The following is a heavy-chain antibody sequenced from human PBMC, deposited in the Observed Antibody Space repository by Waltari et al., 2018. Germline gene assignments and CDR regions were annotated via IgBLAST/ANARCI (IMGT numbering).Heavy chain of an antibody. J-gene: IGHJ6*02. CDR2: INSDGSST. CDR1: GFPFSSYW. Sequence: EVQLVESGGGLVQPGGSLRLSCAASGFPFSSYWMHWVRQAPGKGLVWVSRINSDGSSTSYADSVKGRFTISRDNAKNTLYLQMNSLRAEDTAVYYCARDVGKPPLVYYGMDVWGQGTTVTVSS. CDR3: ARDVGKPPLVYYGMDV. V-gene: IGHV3-74*01.